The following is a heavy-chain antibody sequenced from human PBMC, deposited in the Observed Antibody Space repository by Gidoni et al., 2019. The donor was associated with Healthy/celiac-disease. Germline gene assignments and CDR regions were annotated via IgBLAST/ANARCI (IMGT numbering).Heavy chain of an antibody. J-gene: IGHJ4*02. CDR2: IYYSGST. CDR3: ARQEGAVAGTSFDY. D-gene: IGHD6-19*01. V-gene: IGHV4-39*01. CDR1: GGSISSSSYY. Sequence: QLQLQESGTGLVKPSETLSLTCTVSGGSISSSSYYWGWIRQPPGKGLEWIGSIYYSGSTYYNPSLKSRVTISVDTSKNQFSLKLSSVTAADTAVYYCARQEGAVAGTSFDYWGQGTLVTVSS.